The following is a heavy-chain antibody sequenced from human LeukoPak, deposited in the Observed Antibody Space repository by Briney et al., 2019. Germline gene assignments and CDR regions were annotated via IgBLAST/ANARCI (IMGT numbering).Heavy chain of an antibody. CDR2: ISPNSGAI. CDR1: GYTFTGYY. J-gene: IGHJ4*02. D-gene: IGHD3-10*01. CDR3: ARFGEASLDY. V-gene: IGHV1-2*02. Sequence: ASVTVSFKASGYTFTGYYMHWVRQAPGQGLEWMGWISPNSGAINYLQKFQGRITMTRDTSISTAYMELSSLRSDDTATYYCARFGEASLDYWGQGTLVTVSS.